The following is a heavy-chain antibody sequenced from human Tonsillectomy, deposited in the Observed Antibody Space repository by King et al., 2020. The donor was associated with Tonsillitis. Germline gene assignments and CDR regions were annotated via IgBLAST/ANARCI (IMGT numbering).Heavy chain of an antibody. CDR3: AVRRDCSDSNCYNAFYI. CDR2: IAYDGKNK. J-gene: IGHJ3*02. CDR1: AFTFRTYV. V-gene: IGHV3-30*01. Sequence: VQLVESGGGVVQPGTSLRLSCEVSAFTFRTYVLDWVRLAPGKGLEWVAGIAYDGKNKVYAESVKGRFTISSDNSKNTLVKQLNSLRPEDTAVYYCAVRRDCSDSNCYNAFYIWGQGTMVTVSS. D-gene: IGHD2-2*02.